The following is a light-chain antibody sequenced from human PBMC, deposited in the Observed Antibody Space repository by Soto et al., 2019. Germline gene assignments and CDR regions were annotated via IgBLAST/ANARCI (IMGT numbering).Light chain of an antibody. CDR1: QNINTW. CDR2: KAS. V-gene: IGKV1-5*03. CDR3: QQYNSYSEA. Sequence: DIQMTQSPSTLSASVGDRVTITCRASQNINTWLAWYQQKPGKAPNLLIYKASTLESGVPSRFNGSGSGTEFTLTISSLQPADFATYYCQQYNSYSEAFGQGTKV. J-gene: IGKJ1*01.